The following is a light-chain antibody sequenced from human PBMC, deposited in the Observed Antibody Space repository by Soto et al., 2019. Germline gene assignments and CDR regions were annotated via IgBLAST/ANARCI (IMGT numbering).Light chain of an antibody. J-gene: IGKJ5*01. CDR3: QQHETLIT. V-gene: IGKV3-11*01. Sequence: EIVLTQSPAILSLSPGERATVSCRASQSVGTYLDWFQQKLGQAPRLLIYDASNRATGIPARFSGSGSGTDFTLTISSLEPEDFAVYYCQQHETLITFGQGTRLEIK. CDR2: DAS. CDR1: QSVGTY.